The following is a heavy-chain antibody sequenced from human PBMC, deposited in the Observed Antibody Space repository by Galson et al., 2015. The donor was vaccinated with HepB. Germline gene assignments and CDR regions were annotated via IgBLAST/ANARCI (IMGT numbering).Heavy chain of an antibody. CDR1: GGSFSGYY. V-gene: IGHV4-34*01. CDR3: AKGGGGYCSGGSCRPLRY. CDR2: INHSGST. Sequence: TLSLTCAVYGGSFSGYYWSWIRQPPGKGLEWIGEINHSGSTNYNPSLKSRVTISVDTSKNQFSLKLSSVTAADTAVYYCAKGGGGYCSGGSCRPLRYWGQGTLVTVSS. J-gene: IGHJ4*02. D-gene: IGHD2-15*01.